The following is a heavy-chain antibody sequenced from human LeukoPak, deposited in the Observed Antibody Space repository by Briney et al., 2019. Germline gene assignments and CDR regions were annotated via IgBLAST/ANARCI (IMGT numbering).Heavy chain of an antibody. CDR1: GGSIISDK. D-gene: IGHD3-3*01. J-gene: IGHJ6*03. Sequence: TSETLSLTCTVPGGSIISDKWSLIRQSPGKGLEWIGYIFYSGSTNYNPSLKSRVTISLDTSKNNFSLKLSSVTAADTAVYYCGRHPAPSGYLPHYHYYYYMDVWGKGTTVTVSS. CDR2: IFYSGST. CDR3: GRHPAPSGYLPHYHYYYYMDV. V-gene: IGHV4-59*08.